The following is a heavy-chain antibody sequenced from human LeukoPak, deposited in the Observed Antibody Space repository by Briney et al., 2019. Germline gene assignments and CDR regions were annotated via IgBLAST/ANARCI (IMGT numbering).Heavy chain of an antibody. CDR2: IKQDGGEK. J-gene: IGHJ4*02. V-gene: IGHV3-7*05. CDR3: AKDRGSGSIY. CDR1: GFTFSNYW. Sequence: GGSLRLSCAASGFTFSNYWMSWVRQAPGKGLEWVANIKQDGGEKYYVDSVKGRFTISRDNSKNSLYLQMNSLRSEDTALYYCAKDRGSGSIYWGQGTLVTVSS. D-gene: IGHD3-10*01.